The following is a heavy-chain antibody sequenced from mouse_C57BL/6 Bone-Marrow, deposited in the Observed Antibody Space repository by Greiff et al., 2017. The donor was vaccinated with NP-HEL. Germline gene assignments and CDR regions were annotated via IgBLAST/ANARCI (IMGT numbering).Heavy chain of an antibody. V-gene: IGHV1-55*01. CDR2: IYPGSGST. Sequence: VQLQQSGAELVKPGASVKMSCKASGYTFTSYWITWVKQRPGQGLEWIGDIYPGSGSTNYNEKFKSKATLTVDTSSSTAYMQLSSLTSEDSAVYYCARGNYDWAMDYWGQGTSVTVSS. D-gene: IGHD2-4*01. CDR3: ARGNYDWAMDY. CDR1: GYTFTSYW. J-gene: IGHJ4*01.